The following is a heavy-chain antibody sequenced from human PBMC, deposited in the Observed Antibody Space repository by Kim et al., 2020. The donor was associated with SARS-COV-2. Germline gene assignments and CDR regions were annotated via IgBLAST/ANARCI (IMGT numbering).Heavy chain of an antibody. D-gene: IGHD3-22*01. V-gene: IGHV1-69*04. CDR3: ARVAGYYDSSGYINWFDP. Sequence: FQGRVTITADKSTSTAYMELSSLRSEDTAVYYCARVAGYYDSSGYINWFDPWGQGTLVTVSS. J-gene: IGHJ5*02.